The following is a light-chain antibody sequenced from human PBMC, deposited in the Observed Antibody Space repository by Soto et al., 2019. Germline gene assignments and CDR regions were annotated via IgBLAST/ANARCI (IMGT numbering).Light chain of an antibody. J-gene: IGKJ3*01. Sequence: DIQMTQSPSTLSASVGDRVTITCRASQSISSWLAWYQQKPGKAPKLLIYDASSLESGVPSRFSVSGSGTEFTLTISSLQPDDFADYYCQQYNSFFGTGTKVDIK. V-gene: IGKV1-5*01. CDR2: DAS. CDR1: QSISSW. CDR3: QQYNSF.